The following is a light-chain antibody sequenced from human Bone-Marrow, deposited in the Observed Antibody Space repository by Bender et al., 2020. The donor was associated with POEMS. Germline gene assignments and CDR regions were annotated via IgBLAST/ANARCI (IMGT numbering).Light chain of an antibody. CDR2: DVT. CDR3: SSYSSSNTPVL. J-gene: IGLJ2*01. CDR1: SSDIGGYNY. Sequence: QSALTQPASVSGSPGQSITISCTASSSDIGGYNYVSWYQQHPGKAPKLLIFDVTDRPSGVSNRFSGSKSGNTASLTISGLRAEDEADYYCSSYSSSNTPVLFGGGTKLTVL. V-gene: IGLV2-14*01.